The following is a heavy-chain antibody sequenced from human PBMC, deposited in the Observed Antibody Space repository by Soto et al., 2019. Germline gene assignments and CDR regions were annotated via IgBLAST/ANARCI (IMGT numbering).Heavy chain of an antibody. CDR2: ISAYNGNT. CDR3: ARVVVVPAAMRSGWFDP. Sequence: QVQLVQSGAEVKKPGASVKVSCKASGYTFTSYGISWVRQAPGQGLEWMGWISAYNGNTNYAQKLQGRVNMTADTSTSTAYMELRSLRSYDTAVYYCARVVVVPAAMRSGWFDPWGQGTLVTVSS. CDR1: GYTFTSYG. D-gene: IGHD2-2*01. V-gene: IGHV1-18*01. J-gene: IGHJ5*02.